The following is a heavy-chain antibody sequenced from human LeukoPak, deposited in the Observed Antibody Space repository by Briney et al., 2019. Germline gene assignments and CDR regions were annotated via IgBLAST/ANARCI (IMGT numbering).Heavy chain of an antibody. CDR3: AISTTEYYDSSGFQH. V-gene: IGHV5-51*01. J-gene: IGHJ1*01. Sequence: GESLKLSCKGSGYSFTTYWIDWVRQMPGKGLEWMGIIYPGDSDTKYSPSFQGQVTISADKSISTAYLQWSSLKASDTAMYYCAISTTEYYDSSGFQHWGQGTLVTVSS. CDR1: GYSFTTYW. CDR2: IYPGDSDT. D-gene: IGHD3-22*01.